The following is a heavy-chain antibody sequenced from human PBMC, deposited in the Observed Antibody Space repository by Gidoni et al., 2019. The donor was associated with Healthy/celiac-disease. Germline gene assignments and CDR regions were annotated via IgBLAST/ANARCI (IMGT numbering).Heavy chain of an antibody. CDR2: IIPIFGTA. D-gene: IGHD2-2*02. Sequence: QVQLVQSGAEVKKPGSSVKVSCKASGGPFSSYAISWVRQAPGQGLEWMGGIIPIFGTANYAQKFQGRVTITADESTSTAYMELSSLRSEDTAVYYCARGYCSSTSCDTDYWGQGTLVTVSS. V-gene: IGHV1-69*01. CDR1: GGPFSSYA. J-gene: IGHJ4*02. CDR3: ARGYCSSTSCDTDY.